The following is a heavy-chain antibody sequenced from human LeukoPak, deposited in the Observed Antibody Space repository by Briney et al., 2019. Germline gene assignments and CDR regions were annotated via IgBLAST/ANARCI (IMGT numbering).Heavy chain of an antibody. CDR1: GFTFSSYG. D-gene: IGHD3-10*01. CDR3: AKAYYGSGSYYTVYYYYYMDV. J-gene: IGHJ6*03. CDR2: IRNDGTNK. Sequence: PGGSLRLSCAAYGFTFSSYGMHWVRQAPGQELEWLTFIRNDGTNKDYADSVKGRFTISRDNSKNTLYLQMNSLRAEDTAVYYCAKAYYGSGSYYTVYYYYYMDVWGKGTTVTISS. V-gene: IGHV3-30*02.